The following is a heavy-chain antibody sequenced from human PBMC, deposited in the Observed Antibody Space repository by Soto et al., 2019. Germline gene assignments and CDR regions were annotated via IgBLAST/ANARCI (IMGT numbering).Heavy chain of an antibody. J-gene: IGHJ5*02. V-gene: IGHV4-34*01. CDR1: GGSFSGYY. Sequence: PSETLSLTCAVYGGSFSGYYWRWIRQPPGKGLEWIGEINHSRSTNYNPSLKSRVTISVDTSKNQFSLKLSSVTAADTAVYYCATRWTQDNWFDPWGQGTLVTVSS. CDR3: ATRWTQDNWFDP. D-gene: IGHD3-3*01. CDR2: INHSRST.